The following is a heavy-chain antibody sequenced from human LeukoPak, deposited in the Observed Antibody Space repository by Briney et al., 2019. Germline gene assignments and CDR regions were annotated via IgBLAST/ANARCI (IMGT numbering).Heavy chain of an antibody. J-gene: IGHJ4*02. CDR3: AREGGFYRPLDY. Sequence: SETLSLTCAVSGGSISGSNWWTWVRQPPGKGLEWIGEVHLDGRTNYNPSLESRLTMSVDVSENQVSLKLTSVTAADTAVYYCAREGGFYRPLDYSGQGTLVTVSS. CDR2: VHLDGRT. D-gene: IGHD3-3*01. CDR1: GGSISGSNW. V-gene: IGHV4-4*02.